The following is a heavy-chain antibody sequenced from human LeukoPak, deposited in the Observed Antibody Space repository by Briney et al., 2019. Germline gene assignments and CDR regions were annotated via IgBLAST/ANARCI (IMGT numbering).Heavy chain of an antibody. V-gene: IGHV1-2*02. CDR1: GYTFASYG. Sequence: ASVKVSCKASGYTFASYGISWVRQAPGQGLEWMGWINPNSGGTNYAQKFQGRVTMTRDTSISTAHMELSRLRSDDTAVYYCASLYGDYLLDAFDIWGQGTMVTVSS. CDR2: INPNSGGT. CDR3: ASLYGDYLLDAFDI. D-gene: IGHD4-17*01. J-gene: IGHJ3*02.